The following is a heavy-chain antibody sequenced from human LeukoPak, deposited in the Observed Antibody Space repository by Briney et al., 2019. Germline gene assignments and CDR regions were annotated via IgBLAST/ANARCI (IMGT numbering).Heavy chain of an antibody. Sequence: GGSLRLSCAASGFTFSSYGMHWVRQAPGKGLELVAVISYDGSNKYYADSVKGRFTISRDNSKNTLYLQMNSLRAEDTAVYYCAKGDSSGYSPDYWGQGTLVTVSS. CDR1: GFTFSSYG. V-gene: IGHV3-30*18. J-gene: IGHJ4*02. CDR3: AKGDSSGYSPDY. D-gene: IGHD3-22*01. CDR2: ISYDGSNK.